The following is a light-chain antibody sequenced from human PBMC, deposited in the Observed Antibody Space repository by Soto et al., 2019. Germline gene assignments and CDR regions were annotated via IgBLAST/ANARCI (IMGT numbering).Light chain of an antibody. Sequence: EIVLTQSPATLSSSPGERATLSCRASQSVGTFFAWYQQKPGQAPRLLIYDASNRATGIPARFSGSGSGTDFTLTISSLEPEDFAVYYCQQCNSWPQWTFGQGTKVDIK. CDR2: DAS. V-gene: IGKV3-11*01. CDR1: QSVGTF. CDR3: QQCNSWPQWT. J-gene: IGKJ1*01.